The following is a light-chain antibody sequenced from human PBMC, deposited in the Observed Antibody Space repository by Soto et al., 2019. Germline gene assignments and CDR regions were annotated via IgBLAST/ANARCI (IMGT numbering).Light chain of an antibody. Sequence: DIVMTQSPLSLPVTPGEPASISCRSSQSLLHTDGYNYLDWYLQKPGQSPQLLIYLGSNRASGVPDRFSGSGSRTDFTLRISRVEAEDVGVYCCMQAVQAPTFGQGTKVDIK. CDR3: MQAVQAPT. J-gene: IGKJ1*01. CDR1: QSLLHTDGYNY. CDR2: LGS. V-gene: IGKV2-28*01.